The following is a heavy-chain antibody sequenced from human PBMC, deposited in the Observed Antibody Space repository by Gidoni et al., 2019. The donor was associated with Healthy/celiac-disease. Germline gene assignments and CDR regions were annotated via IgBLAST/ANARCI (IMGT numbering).Heavy chain of an antibody. CDR2: ISGRGGSR. V-gene: IGHV3-23*01. Sequence: EVQLLESGGGLVQPGGSLRLSCAASGFTFSSYAMSWVRQAPGKGLEWVTAISGRGGSRDYADSVKGRFTISRDKSKNTLYLQMNSLRAEETAVYYCAKDPTYDGGYWGQGTLVTVSS. CDR1: GFTFSSYA. J-gene: IGHJ4*02. CDR3: AKDPTYDGGY. D-gene: IGHD3-3*01.